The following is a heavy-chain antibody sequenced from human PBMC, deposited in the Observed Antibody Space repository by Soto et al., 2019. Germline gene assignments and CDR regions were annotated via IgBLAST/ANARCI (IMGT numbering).Heavy chain of an antibody. CDR2: IIPIFGTA. J-gene: IGHJ3*02. CDR3: AREGESEPGRITMVRGANPDERGAPRNAFDI. Sequence: SVKVSCKASGGTSGSYAISWGRQAPGQGLEWMGGIIPIFGTANYAQKFQGRVTITADESTSTAYMELSSLRSEDTAVYYCAREGESEPGRITMVRGANPDERGAPRNAFDIWGQGTMVTVSS. CDR1: GGTSGSYA. V-gene: IGHV1-69*13. D-gene: IGHD3-10*01.